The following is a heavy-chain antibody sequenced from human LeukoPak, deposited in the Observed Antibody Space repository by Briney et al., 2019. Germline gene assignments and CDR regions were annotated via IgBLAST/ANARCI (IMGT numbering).Heavy chain of an antibody. Sequence: SETLSLTCTVSGYSISSGYYWGWIRQPPGKGLEWIGSIYHSGSTYYNPSLKSRVTISVDTSKNQFSLKLSSVTAADTAVYYCARVVVHWKSFDYWGQGTLVTVSS. J-gene: IGHJ4*02. CDR1: GYSISSGYY. CDR3: ARVVVHWKSFDY. V-gene: IGHV4-38-2*02. CDR2: IYHSGST. D-gene: IGHD2-15*01.